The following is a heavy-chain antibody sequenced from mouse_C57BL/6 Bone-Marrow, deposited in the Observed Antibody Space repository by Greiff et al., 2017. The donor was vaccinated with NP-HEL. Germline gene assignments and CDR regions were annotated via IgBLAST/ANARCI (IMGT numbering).Heavy chain of an antibody. Sequence: VQLQQPGAELVMPGASVKLSCKASGYTFTSYWMHWVKQRPGQGLEWIGEIDPSDSYTNYNQKFKGKSTLTVDKSSSTAYMQLSSLTSEDSAVYYCARCYYAMDDWGQGTSVTVSS. CDR2: IDPSDSYT. J-gene: IGHJ4*01. CDR1: GYTFTSYW. V-gene: IGHV1-69*01. CDR3: ARCYYAMDD.